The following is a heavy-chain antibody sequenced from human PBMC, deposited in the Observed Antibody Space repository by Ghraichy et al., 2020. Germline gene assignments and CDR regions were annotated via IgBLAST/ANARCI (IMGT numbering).Heavy chain of an antibody. CDR3: ASWGPNYYGSGHRY. D-gene: IGHD3-10*01. Sequence: GESLNISCAASGFTFSSYWMSWVRQAPGKGLEWVANIKQDGSEKYYVDSVKGRFTISRDNAKNSLYLQMNSLRAEDTAVYYCASWGPNYYGSGHRYWGQGTLVTVSS. CDR2: IKQDGSEK. J-gene: IGHJ4*02. CDR1: GFTFSSYW. V-gene: IGHV3-7*01.